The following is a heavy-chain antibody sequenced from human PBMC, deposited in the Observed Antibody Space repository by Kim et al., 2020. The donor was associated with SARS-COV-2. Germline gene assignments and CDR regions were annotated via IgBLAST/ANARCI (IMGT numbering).Heavy chain of an antibody. CDR2: FDPEDGET. V-gene: IGHV1-24*01. CDR3: ATLGLLRNDAFDI. Sequence: ASVKVSCKVSGYTLTELSMHWVRQAPGKGLEWMGGFDPEDGETIYAQKFRGRVTMTEDTSTDTAYMELSSPRSEDTAVYYCATLGLLRNDAFDIWGQGTMVTVSS. J-gene: IGHJ3*02. CDR1: GYTLTELS. D-gene: IGHD3-22*01.